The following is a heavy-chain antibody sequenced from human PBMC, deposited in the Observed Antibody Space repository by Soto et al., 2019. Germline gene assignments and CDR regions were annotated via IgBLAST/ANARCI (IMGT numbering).Heavy chain of an antibody. CDR1: GFPFSSYW. Sequence: GSLRLSCAASGFPFSSYWMTWVRQAPGKGLEWVANIKPDGSEKYYVDSVKGRFTISRDNAKNSLYLQMHSLRVEDTAVYYCARNWDTAMAEYWGLGTPVTVSS. CDR3: ARNWDTAMAEY. CDR2: IKPDGSEK. D-gene: IGHD5-18*01. J-gene: IGHJ4*02. V-gene: IGHV3-7*01.